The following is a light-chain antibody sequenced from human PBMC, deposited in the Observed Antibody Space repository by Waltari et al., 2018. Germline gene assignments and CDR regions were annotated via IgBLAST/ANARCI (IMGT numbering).Light chain of an antibody. Sequence: LVLTQSPSASASLGASVKPTCTLSSGHRRNVIQWHQERPGKGPRYLRKVNSDGSHSKGDEIPDRFSGSSSGAERYLTISSLQSEDEADYYCQTGGHGTWVFGGGTKLTVL. CDR3: QTGGHGTWV. CDR1: SGHRRNV. CDR2: VNSDGSH. V-gene: IGLV4-69*01. J-gene: IGLJ3*02.